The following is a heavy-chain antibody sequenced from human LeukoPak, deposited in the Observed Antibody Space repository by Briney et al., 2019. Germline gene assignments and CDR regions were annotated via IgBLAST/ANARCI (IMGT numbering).Heavy chain of an antibody. CDR1: GFTFTTYA. Sequence: GGSLRLSCAASGFTFTTYAMSWVRQTPGKGLEWVSYISQSTSTIHYADSVTGRFTISRDNAKKSVYLQMNSLRAEDTAVYYCARGNTIFASLGRSGLMYDYFMDFWGKGATVTVSS. D-gene: IGHD3-3*01. CDR2: ISQSTSTI. V-gene: IGHV3-48*01. CDR3: ARGNTIFASLGRSGLMYDYFMDF. J-gene: IGHJ6*03.